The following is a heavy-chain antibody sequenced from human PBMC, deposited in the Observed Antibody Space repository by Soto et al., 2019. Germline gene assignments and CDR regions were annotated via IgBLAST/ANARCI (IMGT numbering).Heavy chain of an antibody. CDR2: IYGGGTI. CDR3: AKVLQSHYAMAV. J-gene: IGHJ6*02. V-gene: IGHV3-53*01. Sequence: GGSLRLSCAVSGLTASTTYMSWVRQAPGKGLECVSVIYGGGTIYFADSVKGRFTLSRDISKSTLYLQMNSLRVEDTAVYYCAKVLQSHYAMAVWGHGTTVTVSS. D-gene: IGHD4-4*01. CDR1: GLTASTTY.